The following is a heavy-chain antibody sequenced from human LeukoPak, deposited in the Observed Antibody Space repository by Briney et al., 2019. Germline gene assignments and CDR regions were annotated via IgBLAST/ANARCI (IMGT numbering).Heavy chain of an antibody. J-gene: IGHJ4*02. CDR1: GFTFSSYS. V-gene: IGHV4-34*01. CDR2: INHSGST. CDR3: ARVSVTAIRLDFDY. Sequence: PGGSLRLSCAASGFTFSSYSMSWVRQAPGKGLEWIGEINHSGSTNYNPSLKSRVTISVDTSKNQFSLKLSSVTAADTAVYYCARVSVTAIRLDFDYWGQGTLVTVSS. D-gene: IGHD2-21*02.